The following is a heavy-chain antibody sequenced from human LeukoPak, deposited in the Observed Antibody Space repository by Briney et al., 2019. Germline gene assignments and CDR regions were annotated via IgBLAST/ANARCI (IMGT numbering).Heavy chain of an antibody. J-gene: IGHJ6*03. D-gene: IGHD3-16*01. CDR3: AKGGGGRLIYYYYMDV. Sequence: GGSLRLSCVASGFSFSNYKMHWVRQAPGKGLEWVSAITGTGSNTYYADSVRGRFTISRDNSKNTLFLQMNSLRVEDTAVYYCAKGGGGRLIYYYYMDVWGKGTTVTVSS. CDR2: ITGTGSNT. V-gene: IGHV3-23*01. CDR1: GFSFSNYK.